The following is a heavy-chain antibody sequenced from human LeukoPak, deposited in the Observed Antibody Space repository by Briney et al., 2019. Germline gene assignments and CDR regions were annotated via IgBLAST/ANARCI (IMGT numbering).Heavy chain of an antibody. Sequence: SETLSLTCIVSGGSISTYYWSWIRQPPGKGLEWIGSIYDSGSTNYNPSLESRVTISLDTSKNQFSLNLSSVTAADTAIYYCARDHGDYDVLTGYTRENWFDPWGQGALVTVSS. D-gene: IGHD3-9*01. V-gene: IGHV4-59*01. CDR3: ARDHGDYDVLTGYTRENWFDP. CDR2: IYDSGST. CDR1: GGSISTYY. J-gene: IGHJ5*02.